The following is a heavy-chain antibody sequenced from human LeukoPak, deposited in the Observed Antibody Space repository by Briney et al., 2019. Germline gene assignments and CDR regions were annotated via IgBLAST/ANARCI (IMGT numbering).Heavy chain of an antibody. V-gene: IGHV3-7*01. J-gene: IGHJ3*02. CDR1: GFTFSSYW. D-gene: IGHD4-17*01. CDR3: VTVTIDDAFDI. Sequence: GGSLRLSCAASGFTFSSYWMSWVRQPPGKGLEWVANIKQDGSEKYYVDSVKGRFTISRDNAKNSLYLQMNSLRAEDTAVYYCVTVTIDDAFDIWGQGTMVTVSS. CDR2: IKQDGSEK.